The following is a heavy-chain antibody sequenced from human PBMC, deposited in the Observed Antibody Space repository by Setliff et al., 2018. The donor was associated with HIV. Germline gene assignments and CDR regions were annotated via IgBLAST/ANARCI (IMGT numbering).Heavy chain of an antibody. CDR1: GGSISSNNW. CDR2: FYTSGST. J-gene: IGHJ4*02. Sequence: SLTCAVYGGSISSNNWWGWIRQPPGKGLEWIGYFYTSGSTNYNPSLKSRVTISIDTSKNQFSLKLSSVTAADTAVFYCARVPFTTGFDYWGQGILVTVSS. CDR3: ARVPFTTGFDY. D-gene: IGHD3-3*01. V-gene: IGHV4-28*03.